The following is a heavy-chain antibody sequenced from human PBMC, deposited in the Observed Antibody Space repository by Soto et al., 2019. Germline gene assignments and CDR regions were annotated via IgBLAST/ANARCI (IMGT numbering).Heavy chain of an antibody. CDR3: ARDRFLDRNYCFDY. V-gene: IGHV1-69*13. D-gene: IGHD1-7*01. CDR1: GGTFSSYA. Sequence: GASVKVSCKASGGTFSSYAISWVRQAPGQGLEWMGGIIPIFGTANYAQKFQGRVTITADESTSTAYMELSSLRSEDTAVYYCARDRFLDRNYCFDYWGQGTLVTVSS. CDR2: IIPIFGTA. J-gene: IGHJ4*02.